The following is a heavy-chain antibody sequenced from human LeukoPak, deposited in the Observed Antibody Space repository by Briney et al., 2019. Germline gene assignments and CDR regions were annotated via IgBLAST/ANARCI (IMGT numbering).Heavy chain of an antibody. CDR1: GFTFSSSG. CDR3: AKATNYGDYWYYFDY. V-gene: IGHV3-33*03. Sequence: GGSLRLSCAASGFTFSSSGMDWVRQAPGKGLEWVAVIWYDGSKKYYTDSVKGRFTISRDSSKNTLYLQMNSLRAEDTAVYYCAKATNYGDYWYYFDYWGQGTLVTVSS. CDR2: IWYDGSKK. D-gene: IGHD4-17*01. J-gene: IGHJ4*02.